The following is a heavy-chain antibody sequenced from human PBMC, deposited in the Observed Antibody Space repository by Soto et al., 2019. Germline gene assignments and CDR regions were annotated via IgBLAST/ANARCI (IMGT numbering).Heavy chain of an antibody. CDR3: AKDGDYDSSGYPKYHLDY. V-gene: IGHV3-48*03. CDR2: ISSSGSPI. D-gene: IGHD3-22*01. CDR1: GFTFRSYE. J-gene: IGHJ4*02. Sequence: PGGSLRLSCAGSGFTFRSYEMNWVRQAPGKGLEWLSYISSSGSPIYYADSVKGRFTISRDNSKNTLYLQMNSLRAEDTAVYYCAKDGDYDSSGYPKYHLDYWGQGTLVTVSS.